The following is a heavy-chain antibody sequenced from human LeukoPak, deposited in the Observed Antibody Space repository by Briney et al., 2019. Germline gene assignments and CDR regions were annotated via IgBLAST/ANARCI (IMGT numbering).Heavy chain of an antibody. CDR3: AKLDWLDP. J-gene: IGHJ5*02. CDR2: SEGDDSTT. V-gene: IGHV3-74*03. Sequence: GGSLRLSCAASGFTIGRYWMHWVRQPQGKGLVWVSRSEGDDSTTTYADSVKGRFTVSRDTAKNTLYLQMNSLRVEDTAVYYCAKLDWLDPWGQGTLVTVSP. CDR1: GFTIGRYW.